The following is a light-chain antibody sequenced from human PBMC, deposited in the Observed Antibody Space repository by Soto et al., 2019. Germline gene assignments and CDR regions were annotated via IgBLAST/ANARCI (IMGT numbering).Light chain of an antibody. Sequence: DIRMSQSPFTLSASVGDRVTIPCRASQTISSWLAWYQQKPGKAPKLLIYKASSLESGVPARFSGSGSGTEFTLTISSLQPDDFATYYCQQYNSYSRTFGQGTKVDIK. CDR3: QQYNSYSRT. CDR1: QTISSW. CDR2: KAS. V-gene: IGKV1-5*03. J-gene: IGKJ1*01.